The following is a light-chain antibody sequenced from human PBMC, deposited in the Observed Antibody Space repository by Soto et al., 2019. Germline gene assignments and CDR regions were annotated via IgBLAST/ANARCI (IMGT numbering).Light chain of an antibody. CDR1: SSNIGAGYD. CDR2: GNT. Sequence: QAVVTQPPSVSGAPGQTVTISRTGSSSNIGAGYDVQWYQQLPGAAPQLVIFGNTNRPSGVPDRFSGSRSGTSASLDIIGLQAEDEGDYYCQSYDSSLTVYVVFGGGTKLTVL. V-gene: IGLV1-40*01. CDR3: QSYDSSLTVYVV. J-gene: IGLJ2*01.